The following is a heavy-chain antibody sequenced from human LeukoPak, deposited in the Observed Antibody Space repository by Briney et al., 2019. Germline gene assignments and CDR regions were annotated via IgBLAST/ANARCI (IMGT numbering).Heavy chain of an antibody. V-gene: IGHV1-2*02. J-gene: IGHJ4*02. CDR3: ARGFGSSWFDY. CDR1: GYSFTANY. CDR2: LNPNSGGA. Sequence: ASVKVSCKASGYSFTANYCHWVRQAPGQGLEWMGWLNPNSGGAKYAQRFQGRVTMTRDTSISTVYMELSSLRSDDTAVYYCARGFGSSWFDYWGQGKLVTVSS. D-gene: IGHD6-13*01.